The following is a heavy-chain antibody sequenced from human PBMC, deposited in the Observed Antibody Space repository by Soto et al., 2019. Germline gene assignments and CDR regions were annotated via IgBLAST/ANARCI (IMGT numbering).Heavy chain of an antibody. D-gene: IGHD6-6*01. CDR3: GSKSYDSSSAGGKVYYYYYGMDV. CDR1: GGTFSSYA. V-gene: IGHV1-69*06. Sequence: QVQLVPSGAEVKKPGSSVKVSCKASGGTFSSYAISWVRQAPGQGLEWMGGSIPIFGTANYAQKFHGRVPSTADKSTSTDYMELSSLRSEGTAVYYCGSKSYDSSSAGGKVYYYYYGMDVWGQGTTVTVSS. CDR2: SIPIFGTA. J-gene: IGHJ6*02.